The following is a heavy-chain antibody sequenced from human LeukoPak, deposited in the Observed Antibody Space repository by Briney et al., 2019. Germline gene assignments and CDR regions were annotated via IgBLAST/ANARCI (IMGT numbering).Heavy chain of an antibody. Sequence: PSETLSLTCTVSGGSISRYYWSWIRQPPGKGLEWIGYIYYSGSTNYNPSLKSRVAISVDTSKNQFSLKLSSVTAADTAVYYCARHDGATYDYWGQGTLVTVSS. CDR3: ARHDGATYDY. D-gene: IGHD1-26*01. V-gene: IGHV4-59*08. J-gene: IGHJ4*02. CDR1: GGSISRYY. CDR2: IYYSGST.